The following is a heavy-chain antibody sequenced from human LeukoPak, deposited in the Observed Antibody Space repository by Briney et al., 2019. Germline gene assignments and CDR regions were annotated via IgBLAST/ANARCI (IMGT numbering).Heavy chain of an antibody. CDR3: AREEVPHGFDI. CDR2: ISYSGST. Sequence: PSETLSLTCTVSGGSISSYYWSWIRQPPGKGLEWIACISYSGSTKYNPSLKSRVTMSLDTSKNQFSLKLSSVTAADTAVYYCAREEVPHGFDIWGQGTMVTVSS. CDR1: GGSISSYY. V-gene: IGHV4-59*01. J-gene: IGHJ3*02.